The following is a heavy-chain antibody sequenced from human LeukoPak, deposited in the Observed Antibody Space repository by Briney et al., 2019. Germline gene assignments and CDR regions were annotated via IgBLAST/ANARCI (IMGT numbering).Heavy chain of an antibody. J-gene: IGHJ4*02. D-gene: IGHD4-17*01. CDR2: ISYDGSNK. CDR1: GFTFSSYA. Sequence: GGSLRLSCAASGFTFSSYAMDWVRQAPGKGLEWGAVISYDGSNKYYADSVKGRFTISRDNSKNTLYLQMNSLRAEDTAVYYCARADYGDYVDYWGQGTLVTVSS. V-gene: IGHV3-30-3*01. CDR3: ARADYGDYVDY.